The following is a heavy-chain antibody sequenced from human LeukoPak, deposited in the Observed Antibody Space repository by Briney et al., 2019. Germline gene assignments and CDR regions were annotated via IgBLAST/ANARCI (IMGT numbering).Heavy chain of an antibody. CDR1: GGSISSGSYY. D-gene: IGHD5-24*01. CDR2: IYTSGST. Sequence: PSETLSLTCTVSGGSISSGSYYWSWVRQPAGTGLEWIGRIYTSGSTNYNPSLKSRVTISVDTSKNQFSLKLSSVTAADTAVYYCARGSLRDGYPGWCFDLWGRGTLVTVSS. CDR3: ARGSLRDGYPGWCFDL. V-gene: IGHV4-61*02. J-gene: IGHJ2*01.